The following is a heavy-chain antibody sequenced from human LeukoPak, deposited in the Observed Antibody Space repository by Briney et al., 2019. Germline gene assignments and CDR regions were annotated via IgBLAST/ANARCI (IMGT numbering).Heavy chain of an antibody. J-gene: IGHJ4*02. V-gene: IGHV3-23*01. D-gene: IGHD3-10*01. Sequence: GGSLRLSCAASGFTFSSYSMNWVRQAPGKGLEWVSAISGSGGSTYYADSVKGRFTISRDNSKNTLYLQMNSLRAEDTAVYYCAKDHVLLWFGELDYWGQGTLATVSS. CDR1: GFTFSSYS. CDR2: ISGSGGST. CDR3: AKDHVLLWFGELDY.